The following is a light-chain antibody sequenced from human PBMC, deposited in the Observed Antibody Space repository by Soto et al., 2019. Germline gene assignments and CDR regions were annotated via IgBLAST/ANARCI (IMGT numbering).Light chain of an antibody. V-gene: IGKV1-5*03. J-gene: IGKJ2*01. CDR2: KAS. Sequence: DIQMTQSPSTLSVSVGDRVTITCRASQSISSWLAWYQQNPGKAPKLLIYKASSLQSGVPSRFSGSGSGTEFTLTISSLQPDDFATYYCQQYNHWYTFGQGTKLEI. CDR1: QSISSW. CDR3: QQYNHWYT.